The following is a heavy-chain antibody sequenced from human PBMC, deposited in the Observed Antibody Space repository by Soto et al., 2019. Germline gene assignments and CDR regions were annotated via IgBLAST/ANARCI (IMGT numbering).Heavy chain of an antibody. CDR3: ARETRGDGNWFDP. CDR2: MHPNSGGT. V-gene: IGHV1-2*02. Sequence: QVRLVQSGAEVKKPGASVKVSCKASGYAFSDYSINWVRQVPGQGLEWIGWMHPNSGGTGNAGHFQGRVTMTRDTSLGTAYMELSGLTSDDTAVYYCARETRGDGNWFDPWGQGTLVTVSS. D-gene: IGHD4-17*01. J-gene: IGHJ5*02. CDR1: GYAFSDYS.